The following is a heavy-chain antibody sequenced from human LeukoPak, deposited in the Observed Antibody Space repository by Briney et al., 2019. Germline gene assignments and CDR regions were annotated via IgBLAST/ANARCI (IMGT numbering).Heavy chain of an antibody. CDR3: ARRGSSWPLDAFDI. J-gene: IGHJ3*02. CDR2: ISSSGSTI. Sequence: GGSLRLSCAASGFTFSDYYMSWIRQAPGKGLEWVSYISSSGSTIYYADSVKGRFTISRDNAKNSLYLQMNSLRAEDTAVYYCARRGSSWPLDAFDIWGQGTMVTVSS. CDR1: GFTFSDYY. D-gene: IGHD6-13*01. V-gene: IGHV3-11*04.